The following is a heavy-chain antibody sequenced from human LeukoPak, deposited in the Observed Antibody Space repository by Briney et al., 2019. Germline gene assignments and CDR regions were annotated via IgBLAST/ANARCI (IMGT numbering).Heavy chain of an antibody. CDR3: ARDLRGYYNYYIDV. CDR1: GYTFTSYG. D-gene: IGHD5/OR15-5a*01. Sequence: GASVKISCKASGYTFTSYGISWVRQAPGQGLEWMGWISAHNGNTNYAQKLQGRVTMTTATSTSTAYMELRSLRSDDTAVYYCARDLRGYYNYYIDVWGKGTTVTVSS. J-gene: IGHJ6*03. V-gene: IGHV1-18*01. CDR2: ISAHNGNT.